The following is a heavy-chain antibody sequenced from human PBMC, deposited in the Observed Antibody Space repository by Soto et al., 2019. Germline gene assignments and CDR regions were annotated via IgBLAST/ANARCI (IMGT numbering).Heavy chain of an antibody. CDR1: GFSLSTSGVG. D-gene: IGHD6-19*01. Sequence: QITLKESGPTLVKPTQTLTLTCTFSGFSLSTSGVGVGWIRQPPGKALEWLALIYWDDDKRYSPSLKSRLTITNDTSKNQVVLTMTKMDPVDTATYFCAHRLSSGWYHYWGQGTLVTVSS. CDR3: AHRLSSGWYHY. V-gene: IGHV2-5*02. J-gene: IGHJ4*02. CDR2: IYWDDDK.